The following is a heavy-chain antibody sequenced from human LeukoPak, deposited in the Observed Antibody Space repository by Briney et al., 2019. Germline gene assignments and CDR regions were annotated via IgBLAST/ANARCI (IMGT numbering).Heavy chain of an antibody. J-gene: IGHJ5*02. Sequence: SETLSLTCTVSGGSISSSSYYWGWIRQPPGKGLEWIGSIYYSGSTYYNPSLKSRVTISVDTSKNQFSLRLSSVTAADTAVYYCASCLAARYWFDPWGQGTLVTVSS. V-gene: IGHV4-39*01. CDR3: ASCLAARYWFDP. D-gene: IGHD6-6*01. CDR2: IYYSGST. CDR1: GGSISSSSYY.